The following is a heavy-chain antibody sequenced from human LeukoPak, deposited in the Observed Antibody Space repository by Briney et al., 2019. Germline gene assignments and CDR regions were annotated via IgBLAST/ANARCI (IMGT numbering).Heavy chain of an antibody. CDR1: GFTFSSYG. V-gene: IGHV3-30*18. CDR3: AKDSYYDSSGWMDY. D-gene: IGHD3-22*01. CDR2: ISYDGSNK. J-gene: IGHJ4*02. Sequence: GGSLRLSCAAPGFTFSSYGMHWVRQAPGKGLEWVAVISYDGSNKYYADSVKGRFTISRDNSKNTLYLQMNSLRAEDTTVYYCAKDSYYDSSGWMDYWGQGTLVTVSS.